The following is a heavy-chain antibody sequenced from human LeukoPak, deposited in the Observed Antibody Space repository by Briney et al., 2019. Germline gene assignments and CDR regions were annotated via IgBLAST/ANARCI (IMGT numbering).Heavy chain of an antibody. D-gene: IGHD3-10*01. CDR1: GGSISSYY. Sequence: KPSETLSPTCTVSGGSISSYYWSWIRQPPGKGLEWIGYIYYSGSTNYNPSLKSRVTISVDTSKNQFSLKLSSVTAADTAVYYCARSDPMLRGVVDELDPWGQGTLVTVSS. V-gene: IGHV4-59*08. J-gene: IGHJ5*02. CDR3: ARSDPMLRGVVDELDP. CDR2: IYYSGST.